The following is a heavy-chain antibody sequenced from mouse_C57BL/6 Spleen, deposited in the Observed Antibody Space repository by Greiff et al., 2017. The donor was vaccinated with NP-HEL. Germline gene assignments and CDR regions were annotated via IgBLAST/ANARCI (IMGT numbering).Heavy chain of an antibody. CDR2: IDPANGNT. CDR3: ARKDPITTVGFDV. J-gene: IGHJ1*03. Sequence: VQLKESVAELVRPGASVKLSCTASGFNIKNTYMHWVKQRPEQGLEWIGRIDPANGNTKYAPKFQGKATITADTSSNTAYLQLSSLTSEDTGIYYCARKDPITTVGFDVWGTGTTVTVSS. V-gene: IGHV14-3*01. CDR1: GFNIKNTY. D-gene: IGHD1-1*01.